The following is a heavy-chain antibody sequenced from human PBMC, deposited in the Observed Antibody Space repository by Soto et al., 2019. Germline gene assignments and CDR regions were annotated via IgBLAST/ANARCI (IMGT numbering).Heavy chain of an antibody. Sequence: GGSLRLSCAASGFTFSSYGMHWVRQAPGKGLEWVAVISYDGSNKYYADSVKGRFTISRDNSKNTLYLQMNSLRAEDTAVYYCAKVGPLFHLSGYFDYWGQGTLVTVSS. J-gene: IGHJ4*02. CDR3: AKVGPLFHLSGYFDY. V-gene: IGHV3-30*18. D-gene: IGHD1-26*01. CDR2: ISYDGSNK. CDR1: GFTFSSYG.